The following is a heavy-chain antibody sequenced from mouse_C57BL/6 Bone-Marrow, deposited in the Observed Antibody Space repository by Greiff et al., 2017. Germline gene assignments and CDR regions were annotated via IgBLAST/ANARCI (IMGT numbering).Heavy chain of an antibody. CDR2: IYPRSGDT. CDR3: ARWEYYGKGDY. CDR1: GYTFTSYG. Sequence: QVQLQQSGAELARPGASVKLSCKASGYTFTSYGIRWVKQRTGQGLEWIGEIYPRSGDTNYNGKFKSKATLTADKSSSTAYMQLSSLTSADSAVYFCARWEYYGKGDYWGQGTTLTVSS. V-gene: IGHV1-81*01. D-gene: IGHD1-1*01. J-gene: IGHJ2*01.